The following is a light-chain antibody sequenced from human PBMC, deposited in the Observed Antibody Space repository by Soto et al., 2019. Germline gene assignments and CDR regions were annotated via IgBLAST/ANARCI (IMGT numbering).Light chain of an antibody. J-gene: IGKJ2*01. Sequence: EIVLTQSPATLSLSPGERATLSCRASQSVSSYLAWYHQKPGQAPRLLIYDASSRATGIPARFSGSGSGTDFTLTISSLEPEDFAVYYCQQRSNWYTFGQGTKLEIK. CDR2: DAS. CDR1: QSVSSY. V-gene: IGKV3-11*01. CDR3: QQRSNWYT.